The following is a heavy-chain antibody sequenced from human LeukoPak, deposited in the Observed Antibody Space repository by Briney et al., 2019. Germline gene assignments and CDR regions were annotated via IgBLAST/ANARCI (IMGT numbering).Heavy chain of an antibody. Sequence: GGSLLLSCAASGFTFSSYWMHWVRQAPGKGLVWVSRINSDGSSTSYADSVKGRFTISRDNAKNTLYLQMNSLRAEDTAVYYCARDRDRFWNDANDAFDTWGQGTMVTVSS. CDR3: ARDRDRFWNDANDAFDT. V-gene: IGHV3-74*01. CDR1: GFTFSSYW. D-gene: IGHD1-1*01. J-gene: IGHJ3*02. CDR2: INSDGSST.